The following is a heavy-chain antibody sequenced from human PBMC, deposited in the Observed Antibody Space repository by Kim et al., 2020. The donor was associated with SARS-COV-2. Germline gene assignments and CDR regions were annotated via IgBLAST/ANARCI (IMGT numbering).Heavy chain of an antibody. Sequence: GGSLRLSCAASGFTFTNAWMNWVRQAPGKGLEWVGRXKSKINGGTTGYAAPVKGRFTISXDDSXNTLYLXMNSLKTEDTAVYYCTSDLXDYXXXDCYSRVWGQGTTVTVSS. CDR3: TSDLXDYXXXDCYSRV. J-gene: IGHJ6*02. D-gene: IGHD2-21*02. CDR2: XKSKINGGTT. CDR1: GFTFTNAW. V-gene: IGHV3-15*01.